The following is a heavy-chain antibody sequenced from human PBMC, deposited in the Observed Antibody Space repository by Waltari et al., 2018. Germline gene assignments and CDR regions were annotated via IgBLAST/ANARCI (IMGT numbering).Heavy chain of an antibody. V-gene: IGHV1-2*06. CDR1: GYTFTDFF. D-gene: IGHD3-3*01. J-gene: IGHJ4*02. CDR3: ARSGGGTTTFGVAE. CDR2: INPNRGDT. Sequence: QVQLVQSGAEVKKSGASVKVSCKASGYTFTDFFIHWVRQAPGQGLEWMGRINPNRGDTSYAQRFQRRVTMTGETSITTAYMERTGLRSDDTAIYYCARSGGGTTTFGVAEWGQGSLVTVSS.